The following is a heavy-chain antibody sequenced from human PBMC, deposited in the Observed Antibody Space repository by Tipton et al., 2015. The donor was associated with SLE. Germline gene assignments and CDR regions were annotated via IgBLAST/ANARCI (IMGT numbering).Heavy chain of an antibody. D-gene: IGHD1-26*01. CDR2: IYPGDSDT. Sequence: QLVQSGAEVKKPGESLKISCKSSGYSFTNYWIGWVRQMPGKGLEWMGFIYPGDSDTKYSPSFQGQVTISADKSVSTAYLQWSSLKASDTAMFYCARHSSSGDFFDLWGQGTLLTVSS. CDR1: GYSFTNYW. CDR3: ARHSSSGDFFDL. V-gene: IGHV5-51*01. J-gene: IGHJ4*02.